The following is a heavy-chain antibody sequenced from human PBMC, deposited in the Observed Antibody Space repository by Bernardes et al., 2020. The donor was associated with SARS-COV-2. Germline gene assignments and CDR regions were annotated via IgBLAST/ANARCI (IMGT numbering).Heavy chain of an antibody. V-gene: IGHV1-69*13. J-gene: IGHJ6*02. CDR2: IIPIFGTA. D-gene: IGHD6-13*01. CDR1: GGTFSSYA. Sequence: SMKVSCKASGGTFSSYAISWVRQAPGQGLEWMGRIIPIFGTANYAQKFQGRVTITADESTSTAYMELSSLRSEDTAVYYCASIAAAGTYYYYYGMDVWGQGTTVTVSS. CDR3: ASIAAAGTYYYYYGMDV.